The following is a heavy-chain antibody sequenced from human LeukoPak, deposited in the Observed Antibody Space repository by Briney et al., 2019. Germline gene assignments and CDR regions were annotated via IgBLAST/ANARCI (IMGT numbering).Heavy chain of an antibody. Sequence: PGGSLRLSCAASGFTFSTYSMDWVRQAPGKGLEWVSGINWNGGSTGYAGSVKGRFTISRDNAKNSLYLQMNSLRAEDTALYYCARETGDFDYWGQGTLVTVSS. V-gene: IGHV3-20*04. CDR3: ARETGDFDY. D-gene: IGHD7-27*01. CDR1: GFTFSTYS. J-gene: IGHJ4*02. CDR2: INWNGGST.